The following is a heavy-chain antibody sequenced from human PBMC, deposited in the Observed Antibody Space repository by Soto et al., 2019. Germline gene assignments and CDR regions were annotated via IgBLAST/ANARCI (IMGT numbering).Heavy chain of an antibody. CDR3: ARSTEQDAFDI. D-gene: IGHD4-17*01. CDR1: SGSISSSNW. CDR2: MYHSGST. V-gene: IGHV4-4*02. Sequence: QVQLQESGPGLVKPSGTLSLTCAVASGSISSSNWCSWVRQPPGKGLEWIGEMYHSGSTNYNPSLQSRVTISVDKSKNQFSLKLSSVTAADTAVYYCARSTEQDAFDIWGQGTMVTVSS. J-gene: IGHJ3*02.